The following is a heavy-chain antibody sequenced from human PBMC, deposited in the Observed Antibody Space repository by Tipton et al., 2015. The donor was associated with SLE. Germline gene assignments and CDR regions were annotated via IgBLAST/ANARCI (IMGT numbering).Heavy chain of an antibody. D-gene: IGHD3-10*01. CDR2: IYYSGST. V-gene: IGHV4-39*01. CDR1: GGSLNSTTHY. J-gene: IGHJ6*03. Sequence: TLSLTCTVSGGSLNSTTHYWSWIRQPPGKGLEWIGSIYYSGSTYYNPSLKSRVTISMDTSNNEFSLKLSSVTAADTAVYYCATGTLVGSWYYYMDVWGKGTAVTVSS. CDR3: ATGTLVGSWYYYMDV.